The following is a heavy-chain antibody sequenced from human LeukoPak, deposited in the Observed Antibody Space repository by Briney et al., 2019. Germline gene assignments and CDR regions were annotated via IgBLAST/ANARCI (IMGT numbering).Heavy chain of an antibody. D-gene: IGHD5-24*01. CDR3: ARLSGDGYNYFDN. Sequence: KGGESLKISCKGSGYSFTNYWIGWVRQMPGKGLEWMGFIYPADSDTRYSPSFQGQVTISADKSISTAYLQWSSLKASDTAIYYCARLSGDGYNYFDNWGQGTLVTVSS. J-gene: IGHJ4*02. V-gene: IGHV5-51*01. CDR1: GYSFTNYW. CDR2: IYPADSDT.